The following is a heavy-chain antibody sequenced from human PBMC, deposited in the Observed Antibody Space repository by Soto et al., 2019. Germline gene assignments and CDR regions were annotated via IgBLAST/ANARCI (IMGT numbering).Heavy chain of an antibody. CDR1: GYTLTELS. V-gene: IGHV1-24*01. D-gene: IGHD4-4*01. J-gene: IGHJ6*02. Sequence: GASVKVSCKVSGYTLTELSMHWVRQAPGKGLEWMGGFDPEDGETIYAQKFQGRVTMTEDTSTDTAYMELSSLRSEDTAVYYCATATDDYSKRGMDVWGQGTTVTVSS. CDR3: ATATDDYSKRGMDV. CDR2: FDPEDGET.